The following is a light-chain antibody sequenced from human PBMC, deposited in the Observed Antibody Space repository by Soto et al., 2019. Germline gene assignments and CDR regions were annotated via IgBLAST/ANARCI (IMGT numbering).Light chain of an antibody. CDR3: QQSYSTPVG. J-gene: IGKJ4*01. V-gene: IGKV1-39*01. Sequence: DIQMTQSASPLSASGGGRATLTCRASQSISSYLNWYQQKPGKAPKLLIYAASSLQSGVPSRFSGSGSGTDFTLTISSLQPGDFATYYCQQSYSTPVGFGGGTKVDIK. CDR2: AAS. CDR1: QSISSY.